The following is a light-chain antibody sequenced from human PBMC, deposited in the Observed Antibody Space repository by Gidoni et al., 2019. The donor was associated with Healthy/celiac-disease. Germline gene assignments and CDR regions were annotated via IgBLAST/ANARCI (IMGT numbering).Light chain of an antibody. Sequence: EVVLTQSPATLSCTPGERATLSCRASQSVSSYLAWYQQKPGPAPRLLIYDASTRATGIPARFSGSGSGTVFTLTISSLAPEYFAVYYCQHRSNWPLTFGGGTKVEIK. CDR1: QSVSSY. CDR2: DAS. V-gene: IGKV3-11*01. J-gene: IGKJ4*01. CDR3: QHRSNWPLT.